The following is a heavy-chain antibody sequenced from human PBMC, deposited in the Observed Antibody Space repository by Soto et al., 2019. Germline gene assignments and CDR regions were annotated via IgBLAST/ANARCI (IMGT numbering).Heavy chain of an antibody. J-gene: IGHJ6*02. D-gene: IGHD6-13*01. V-gene: IGHV3-30-3*01. CDR2: ISYDGSNK. Sequence: QVQLVESGGGVVQPGRSLRLSCAASGFTFSSYAMHWVRQAPGKGLEWVAVISYDGSNKYYADSVKGRFTISRDNSKNTLYLQVNSLRAEDTAVYYCARDIALQHYYYYGMDVWGQGTTVTVSS. CDR1: GFTFSSYA. CDR3: ARDIALQHYYYYGMDV.